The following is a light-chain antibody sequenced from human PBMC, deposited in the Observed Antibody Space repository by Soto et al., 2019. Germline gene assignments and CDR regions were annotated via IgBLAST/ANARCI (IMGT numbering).Light chain of an antibody. CDR1: SSNIGSNS. V-gene: IGLV1-44*01. CDR2: SNS. J-gene: IGLJ1*01. CDR3: GVWDDSVNVRYL. Sequence: QSVLTQPPSASGAPGQRVTISCSGRSSNIGSNSVNWYQQVPGTAPKILIYSNSQRPSGVPDRFSGSKSGTSASLAISGLQSEDEADYYCGVWDDSVNVRYLFGTGTNVTVL.